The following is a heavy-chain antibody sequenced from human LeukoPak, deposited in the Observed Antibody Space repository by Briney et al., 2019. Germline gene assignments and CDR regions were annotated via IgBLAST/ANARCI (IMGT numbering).Heavy chain of an antibody. CDR3: AKKVRQSVVTPTVDY. D-gene: IGHD4-23*01. CDR1: GFTFSTYA. CDR2: ISDSGGHT. Sequence: GSLRLSCAGSGFTFSTYAMSWVRQARGKGLEWVSTISDSGGHTYYADSVKGRFTISRDNSKNTLYLQMNSLRAEDTAVFYCAKKVRQSVVTPTVDYWGQGTLVTVSS. V-gene: IGHV3-23*01. J-gene: IGHJ4*02.